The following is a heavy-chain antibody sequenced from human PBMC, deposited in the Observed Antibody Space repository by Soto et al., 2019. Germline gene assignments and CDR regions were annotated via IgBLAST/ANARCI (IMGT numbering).Heavy chain of an antibody. CDR2: LILILGTA. V-gene: IGHV1-69*13. J-gene: IGHJ4*02. CDR3: ASGYFDSSGYSIDY. Sequence: ASVKVSCKASGGTFSSYAISWVRQAPGQGLEWMGGLILILGTANYAQKFQGRITLDADETTSTAYMEMTSLRSEDTAIYYCASGYFDSSGYSIDYWGQGTQVTVSS. D-gene: IGHD3-22*01. CDR1: GGTFSSYA.